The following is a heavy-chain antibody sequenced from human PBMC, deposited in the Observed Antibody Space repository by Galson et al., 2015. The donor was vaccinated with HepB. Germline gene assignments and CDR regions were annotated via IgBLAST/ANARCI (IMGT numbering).Heavy chain of an antibody. D-gene: IGHD3-22*01. J-gene: IGHJ6*02. Sequence: SVKVSCKASGYTFTSYGISWVRQAPGQGLEWMGWISAYNGNTNYAQKLQGRVTMTTDTSTSTAYMELRSLRSDDTAVYYCASFVHYYDTSYYGMDVWGQGTTVTVSS. CDR2: ISAYNGNT. V-gene: IGHV1-18*04. CDR3: ASFVHYYDTSYYGMDV. CDR1: GYTFTSYG.